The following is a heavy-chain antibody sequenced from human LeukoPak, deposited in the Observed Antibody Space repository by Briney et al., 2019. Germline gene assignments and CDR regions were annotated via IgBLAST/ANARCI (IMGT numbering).Heavy chain of an antibody. J-gene: IGHJ3*02. CDR2: INRDGSTT. Sequence: GGSLRLSCAASGFTFSNFWIHWVRQAPGKGLVCVSRINRDGSTTSYADSVKGRFTISRDNAKNTLYLQMNSLRAEDTAVYYCARVGYSYGYDAFDIWGQGTMVTVSS. CDR1: GFTFSNFW. V-gene: IGHV3-74*01. D-gene: IGHD5-18*01. CDR3: ARVGYSYGYDAFDI.